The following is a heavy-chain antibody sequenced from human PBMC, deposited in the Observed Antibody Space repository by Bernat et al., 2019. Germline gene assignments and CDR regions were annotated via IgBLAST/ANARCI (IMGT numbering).Heavy chain of an antibody. CDR1: GFTFSSFG. CDR3: ARDQERRWELPSSFDI. J-gene: IGHJ3*02. D-gene: IGHD1-7*01. CDR2: IWYDGSNK. Sequence: QVQLVESGGGVVQPGRSLRLSCAASGFTFSSFGMHWVRQAPGKGLEWVAVIWYDGSNKCYADSVKGRFIISRDNSKNMLSLQMSSLRAEDTAVYYCARDQERRWELPSSFDIWGQGTVVTVSS. V-gene: IGHV3-33*08.